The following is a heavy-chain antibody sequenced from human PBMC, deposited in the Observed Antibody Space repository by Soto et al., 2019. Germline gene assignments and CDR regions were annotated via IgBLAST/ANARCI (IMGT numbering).Heavy chain of an antibody. CDR3: ARGTHYYYGMDV. J-gene: IGHJ6*02. CDR1: GYTFTGYY. Sequence: ASVKVSCKASGYTFTGYYMHWVRLAPGQGLEWMGWINPNSGGTNYAQKFQGWVTMTRDTSISTAYMELSRLRSDDTAVYYCARGTHYYYGMDVWGQGTMVTVSS. CDR2: INPNSGGT. V-gene: IGHV1-2*04.